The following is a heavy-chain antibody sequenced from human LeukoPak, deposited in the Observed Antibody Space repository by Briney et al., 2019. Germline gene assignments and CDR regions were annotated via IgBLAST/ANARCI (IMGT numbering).Heavy chain of an antibody. V-gene: IGHV1-2*02. D-gene: IGHD3-22*01. CDR1: GYTFTGYY. Sequence: ASVKVSCKASGYTFTGYYMHWVRQAPGQGLEWMGWINPNSGGTNCAQKFQGRVTMTRDTSISTAYMELSRLRSDDTAVYYCARDYYDSSGYYLYYFDYWGQGTLVTVSS. J-gene: IGHJ4*02. CDR3: ARDYYDSSGYYLYYFDY. CDR2: INPNSGGT.